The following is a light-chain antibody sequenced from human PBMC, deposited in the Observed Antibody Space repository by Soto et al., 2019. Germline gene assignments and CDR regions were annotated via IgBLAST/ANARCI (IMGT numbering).Light chain of an antibody. J-gene: IGKJ3*01. CDR2: GAS. V-gene: IGKV1-33*01. Sequence: DIQMTQSPSSLSASVGDKVTITCRASRHISTYLNWYHQKPGEAPNLLIYGASTSQSGVPSRFSGSGSGTDFTFTISSLQPEDVATYYCQKCDYLPIFGPGTTVDFK. CDR3: QKCDYLPI. CDR1: RHISTY.